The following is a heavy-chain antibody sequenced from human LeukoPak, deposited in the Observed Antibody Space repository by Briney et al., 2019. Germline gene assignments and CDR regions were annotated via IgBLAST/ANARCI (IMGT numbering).Heavy chain of an antibody. V-gene: IGHV4-39*01. CDR1: GGAISSSSYY. Sequence: KPSETLSLTCTVSGGAISSSSYYWGWIRQPPGKGLEWIGSIFYSWSTYYNPSLKSRVTISVDTSKNQFSLKLSSVTAADTAVYYCGRHQTMYYGMDVWGQGTTVTVSS. CDR2: IFYSWST. D-gene: IGHD4/OR15-4a*01. J-gene: IGHJ6*02. CDR3: GRHQTMYYGMDV.